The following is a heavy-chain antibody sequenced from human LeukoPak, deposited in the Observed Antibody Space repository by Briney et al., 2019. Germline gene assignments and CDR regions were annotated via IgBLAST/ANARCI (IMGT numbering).Heavy chain of an antibody. Sequence: PSETLSLTCTVSGGSISSNTYYWDWIRKPPGKGLECIGSIYYGGSTYYNPSLKSRVIISVDTSKNQFSLKLSSVTAADTSVYYCARAYYYASSAFDIWGQGTMVTVSS. CDR2: IYYGGST. CDR1: GGSISSNTYY. D-gene: IGHD3-22*01. V-gene: IGHV4-39*01. CDR3: ARAYYYASSAFDI. J-gene: IGHJ3*02.